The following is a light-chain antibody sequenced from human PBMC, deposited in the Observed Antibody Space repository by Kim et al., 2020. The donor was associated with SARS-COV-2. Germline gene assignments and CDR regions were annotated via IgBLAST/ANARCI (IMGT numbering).Light chain of an antibody. CDR1: QSLLNGNGYNY. CDR2: LTS. V-gene: IGKV2-28*01. Sequence: PASISCRSSQSLLNGNGYNYLDWYLKKPGQSPQLLIYLTSNRAAGVPDRFCGSGSGTDFTLKISRMAAEDVGLYYCMQTFKPPRTFAQGTRLEIK. J-gene: IGKJ5*01. CDR3: MQTFKPPRT.